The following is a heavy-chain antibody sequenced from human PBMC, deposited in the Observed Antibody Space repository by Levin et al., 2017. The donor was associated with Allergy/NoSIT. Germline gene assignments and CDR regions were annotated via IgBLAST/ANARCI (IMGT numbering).Heavy chain of an antibody. CDR2: LNEDGSQK. V-gene: IGHV3-7*04. CDR3: ARAITTVGGF. D-gene: IGHD3-3*01. CDR1: GFTFNKYW. Sequence: GESLKISCAGSGFTFNKYWMTWVRQAPGKGPEWVASLNEDGSQKYYVDYVEGRFTISRDNAENSLYLQMNSLRVDDTAVYYCARAITTVGGFWGQGTLVTVSS. J-gene: IGHJ4*02.